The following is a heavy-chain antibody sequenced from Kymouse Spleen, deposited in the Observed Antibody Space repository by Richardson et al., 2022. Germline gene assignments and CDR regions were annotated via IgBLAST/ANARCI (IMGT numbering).Heavy chain of an antibody. Sequence: EVQLVESGGGLVQPGGSLRLSCAASGFTFSSYWMHWVRQAPGKGLVWVSRINSDGSSTSYADSVKGRFTISRDNAKNTLYLQMNSLRAEDTAVYYCARPIAARPGLYYYYYGMDVWGQGTTVTVSS. D-gene: IGHD6-6*01. CDR2: INSDGSST. CDR1: GFTFSSYW. V-gene: IGHV3-74*01. J-gene: IGHJ6*02. CDR3: ARPIAARPGLYYYYYGMDV.